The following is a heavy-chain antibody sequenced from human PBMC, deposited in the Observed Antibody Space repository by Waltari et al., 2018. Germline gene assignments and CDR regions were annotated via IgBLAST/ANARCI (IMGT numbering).Heavy chain of an antibody. CDR1: GFTFSDSA. CDR3: TASVPNGVVPIAMAY. J-gene: IGHJ4*02. CDR2: IRSKANRYAT. Sequence: EVQLVESGGGLVQPGGSLKLSCAASGFTFSDSAIHWVRQASGKGLEWVGRIRSKANRYATVYDASVKGRLTISRDDSKNTAYLQMNSLKSGDTAVYYCTASVPNGVVPIAMAYWGQGALVTVSS. V-gene: IGHV3-73*01. D-gene: IGHD2-2*01.